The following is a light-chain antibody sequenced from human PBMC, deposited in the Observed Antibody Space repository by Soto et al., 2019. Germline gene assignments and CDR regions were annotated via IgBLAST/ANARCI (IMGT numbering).Light chain of an antibody. V-gene: IGLV2-8*01. CDR2: EVS. CDR3: SSYAGSNNFVV. CDR1: RSDVGGYNY. J-gene: IGLJ1*01. Sequence: QSVRTQPPSSSGSTGQSVTISCTGTRSDVGGYNYVSWYQQHPGKAPKLMIYEVSKRPSGVPDRFSGSKSGNTASLTVSGLQAEDEADYYCSSYAGSNNFVVFGTGTKVTVL.